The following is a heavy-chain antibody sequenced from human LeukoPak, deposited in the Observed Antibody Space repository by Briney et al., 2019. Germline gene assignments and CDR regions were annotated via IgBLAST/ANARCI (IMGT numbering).Heavy chain of an antibody. D-gene: IGHD4-17*01. CDR2: INPSGGST. CDR3: ARDMTTVTTQGDFGY. Sequence: ASVKVSCEASGYTFTSYYMHWVRQAPGQGLEWMGIINPSGGSTSYAQKFQGRVTMTRDTSTSTVYMELSSLRSEDTAVYYCARDMTTVTTQGDFGYWGQGTLVTVSS. CDR1: GYTFTSYY. J-gene: IGHJ4*02. V-gene: IGHV1-46*01.